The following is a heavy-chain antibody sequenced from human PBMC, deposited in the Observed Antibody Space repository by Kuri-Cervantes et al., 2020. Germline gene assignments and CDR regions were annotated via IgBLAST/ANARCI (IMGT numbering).Heavy chain of an antibody. CDR3: VSGTGPTTGTTLFDC. Sequence: GGSLRLSCAAAGFTFDDYAMHWVQQAPGKGLEWVSGISWNSGSIGYADSVKGRFTISRDNAKNTLYLQMNSLRPEDTAVYYCVSGTGPTTGTTLFDCWGQGTLVTVSS. CDR2: ISWNSGSI. J-gene: IGHJ4*02. CDR1: GFTFDDYA. V-gene: IGHV3-9*01. D-gene: IGHD4-17*01.